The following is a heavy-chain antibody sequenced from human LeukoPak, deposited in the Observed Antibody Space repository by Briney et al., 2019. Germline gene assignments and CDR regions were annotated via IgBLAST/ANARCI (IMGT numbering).Heavy chain of an antibody. J-gene: IGHJ5*02. V-gene: IGHV1-69*10. D-gene: IGHD2-15*01. CDR1: GYTFTGYY. Sequence: GASVKVSCKASGYTFTGYYMNWVRQAPGQGLEWMGWIIPILGIANYAQKFQGRVTITADKSTSTAYMELSSLRSEDTAVYYCARGGYCSGGSCPGLRRWFDPWGQGTLVTVSS. CDR2: IIPILGIA. CDR3: ARGGYCSGGSCPGLRRWFDP.